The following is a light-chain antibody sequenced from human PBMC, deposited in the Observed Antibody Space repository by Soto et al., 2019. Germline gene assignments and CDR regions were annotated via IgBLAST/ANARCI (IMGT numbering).Light chain of an antibody. CDR3: HSYDSTLVLVV. CDR2: GNS. V-gene: IGLV1-40*01. Sequence: QSVLTQPPSVSGAPGQRVTISCTGSSSNIGAGYDVHWYQQLPGTAPKLLIYGNSNRPSGVPDRFSGSKSGTSASLAITGLQVEKEADYYGHSYDSTLVLVVFGGGP. CDR1: SSNIGAGYD. J-gene: IGLJ2*01.